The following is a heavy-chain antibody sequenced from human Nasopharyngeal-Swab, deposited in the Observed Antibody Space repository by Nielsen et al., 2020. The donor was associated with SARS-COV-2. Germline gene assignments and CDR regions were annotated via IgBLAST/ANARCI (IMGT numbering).Heavy chain of an antibody. D-gene: IGHD3-22*01. J-gene: IGHJ4*02. Sequence: VRQAPGKGLEWVSSISSSSSYIYYADSVKGRFTISRDNAKNSLYLQMSSLRAEDTAVYYCARTEDSSAQGDYWGQGTLVTVSS. CDR2: ISSSSSYI. CDR3: ARTEDSSAQGDY. V-gene: IGHV3-21*01.